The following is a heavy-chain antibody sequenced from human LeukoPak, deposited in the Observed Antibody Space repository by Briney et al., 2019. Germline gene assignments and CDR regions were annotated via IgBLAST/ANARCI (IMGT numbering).Heavy chain of an antibody. CDR2: IYYSGST. D-gene: IGHD2-15*01. Sequence: PSETLSLTCTVSGGSISSGDYYWSWIRQPPGKGLEWIGYIYYSGSTYYNPSLKSRVTISVGTSKNQFSLKLSSVTAADTAVYYCARDLGGGSCYFDYWGQGTLVTVSS. V-gene: IGHV4-30-4*01. J-gene: IGHJ4*02. CDR3: ARDLGGGSCYFDY. CDR1: GGSISSGDYY.